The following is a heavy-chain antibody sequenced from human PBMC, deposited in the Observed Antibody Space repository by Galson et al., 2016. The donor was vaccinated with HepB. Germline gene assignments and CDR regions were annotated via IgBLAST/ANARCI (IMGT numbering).Heavy chain of an antibody. CDR1: GGTFSSYT. Sequence: SVKVSCKASGGTFSSYTISWVRQAPGQGLEWMGGIIPISRTVKYAQPFQGRVTITADESTNTAYMELSSLRSEDTGLYYCAKVGAYVWGTYRSPRAFDIWGQGTMVTVS. J-gene: IGHJ3*02. CDR3: AKVGAYVWGTYRSPRAFDI. V-gene: IGHV1-69*13. CDR2: IIPISRTV. D-gene: IGHD3-16*02.